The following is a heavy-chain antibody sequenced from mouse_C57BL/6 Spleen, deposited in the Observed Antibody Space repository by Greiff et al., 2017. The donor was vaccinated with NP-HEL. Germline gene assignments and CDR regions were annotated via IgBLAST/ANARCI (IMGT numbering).Heavy chain of an antibody. CDR3: ARARTAQAPWFAY. Sequence: DVKLVESGGGLVQPGGSLKLSCAASGFTFSDYYMYWVRQTPEKRLEWVAYISNGGGSTYYPDTVKGRFTISRDNAKNTLYLQMSRLKSEDTAMYYCARARTAQAPWFAYWGQGTLVTVSA. CDR2: ISNGGGST. D-gene: IGHD3-2*02. CDR1: GFTFSDYY. V-gene: IGHV5-12*01. J-gene: IGHJ3*01.